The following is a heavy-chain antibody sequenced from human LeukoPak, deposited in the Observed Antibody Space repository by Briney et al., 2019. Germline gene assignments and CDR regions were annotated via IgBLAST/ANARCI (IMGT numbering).Heavy chain of an antibody. CDR3: TREEGSTDH. CDR2: INGDGSET. D-gene: IGHD5/OR15-5a*01. J-gene: IGHJ4*02. Sequence: GGSLRLSCAASGFTLSNHWMHWVRQAPGKGLVWVSHINGDGSETNYADSVRGRFTISRDNAKNTLYLQMNSLRVDDTAVYYCTREEGSTDHWGQGTLVTVSS. CDR1: GFTLSNHW. V-gene: IGHV3-74*01.